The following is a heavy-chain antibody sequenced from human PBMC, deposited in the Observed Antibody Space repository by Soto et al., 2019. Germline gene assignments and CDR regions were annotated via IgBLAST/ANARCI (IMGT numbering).Heavy chain of an antibody. Sequence: EVQVLESGGGLVQPGGSLRLSCEGSGFTVSSHAMTWIRQAPGKGPEWVSTITADGGTYYADSVKGRFAMSRYTSERTLYLQMNSLGAEDTAAYYCAPHVSCSGGSCQYDAFAIRGQGTMVTVSS. D-gene: IGHD2-15*01. V-gene: IGHV3-23*01. CDR3: APHVSCSGGSCQYDAFAI. J-gene: IGHJ3*02. CDR2: ITADGGT. CDR1: GFTVSSHA.